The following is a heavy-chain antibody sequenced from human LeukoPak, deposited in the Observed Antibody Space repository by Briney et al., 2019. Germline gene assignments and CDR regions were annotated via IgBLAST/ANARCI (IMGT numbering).Heavy chain of an antibody. CDR2: IYYSGST. CDR3: ARDRRYYDTSGTVYYDAMDV. Sequence: SETLSLTCAVYGESLSSYYWSWIRQPPGKGLEWIGYIYYSGSTNYNPSLKSRVTISVDTSKNHFSLKLSSVTAADTAVYYCARDRRYYDTSGTVYYDAMDVWGQGTTVTVSS. CDR1: GESLSSYY. D-gene: IGHD3-22*01. V-gene: IGHV4-59*01. J-gene: IGHJ6*02.